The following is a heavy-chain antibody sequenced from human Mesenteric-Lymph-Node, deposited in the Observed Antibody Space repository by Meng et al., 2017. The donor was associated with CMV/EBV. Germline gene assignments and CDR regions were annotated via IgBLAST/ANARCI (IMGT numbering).Heavy chain of an antibody. Sequence: GESLKISCAASGFTFSSYWMSWVRQAPGKGLEWVANIKQDGSEKYYVDSVKGRFTISRDNAKNSLYLQMNSLRAEDTAVYYCARAKKTGGDNPDYWGQGTLVTVSS. D-gene: IGHD4-23*01. CDR1: GFTFSSYW. V-gene: IGHV3-7*01. CDR3: ARAKKTGGDNPDY. CDR2: IKQDGSEK. J-gene: IGHJ4*02.